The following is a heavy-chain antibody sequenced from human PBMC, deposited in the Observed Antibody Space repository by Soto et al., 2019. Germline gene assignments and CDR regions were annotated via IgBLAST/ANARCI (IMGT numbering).Heavy chain of an antibody. J-gene: IGHJ4*02. D-gene: IGHD4-17*01. CDR2: IYYSGRT. Sequence: QVQLQESGPGLVKPSQTLSLTCTVSGGSISSGDYYWSWIRQPPGKGLEWIGYIYYSGRTYYNPSLKGRVTISVHTSKNQFAVKLSSVTDADPAVYYCARDEPDYGGNSKGVYYWGQGTLVTVSS. CDR3: ARDEPDYGGNSKGVYY. CDR1: GGSISSGDYY. V-gene: IGHV4-30-4*01.